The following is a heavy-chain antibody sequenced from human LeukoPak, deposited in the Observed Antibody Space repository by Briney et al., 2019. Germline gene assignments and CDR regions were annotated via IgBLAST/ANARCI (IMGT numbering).Heavy chain of an antibody. Sequence: SETLSLTCTISGGSISSGDYYWSWIRQPPGTGLEWFGYIYYSGSTYYNPSLKSRVTISVDTSKNQFSLKLSSVTAADTAVYYCAREGAYYYDSSGNNYWGRGTLVTVSS. CDR2: IYYSGST. CDR1: GGSISSGDYY. D-gene: IGHD3-22*01. CDR3: AREGAYYYDSSGNNY. V-gene: IGHV4-30-4*08. J-gene: IGHJ4*02.